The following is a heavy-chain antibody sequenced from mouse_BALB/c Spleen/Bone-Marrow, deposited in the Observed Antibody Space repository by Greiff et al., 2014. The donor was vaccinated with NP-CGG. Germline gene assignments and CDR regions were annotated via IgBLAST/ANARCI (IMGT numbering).Heavy chain of an antibody. CDR2: IDLYNGGT. V-gene: IGHV1S135*01. CDR1: GYAFTSYN. J-gene: IGHJ3*01. CDR3: NAWFAY. Sequence: EVKLVESGPELVKPGASVKVSCKASGYAFTSYNMYWVKQSHGKSLEWIGYIDLYNGGTSYNQKFKGKATLTVDKSSSTAYMHLNSLTSEDSAVYYCNAWFAYWGQGTLVTVSA.